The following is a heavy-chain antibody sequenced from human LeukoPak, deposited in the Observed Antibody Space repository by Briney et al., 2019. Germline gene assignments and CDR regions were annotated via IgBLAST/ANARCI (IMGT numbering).Heavy chain of an antibody. CDR1: GHTFTSYG. V-gene: IGHV1-18*01. Sequence: VASVKVSCKASGHTFTSYGISWVRQAPGQGLEWMGWISAYNGNTNYAQKLQGRVTMTTDTSTSTAYMELRSLRSDDTAVYYCARDSGIAVAGTPDYWGQGTLVTVSS. CDR3: ARDSGIAVAGTPDY. D-gene: IGHD6-19*01. J-gene: IGHJ4*02. CDR2: ISAYNGNT.